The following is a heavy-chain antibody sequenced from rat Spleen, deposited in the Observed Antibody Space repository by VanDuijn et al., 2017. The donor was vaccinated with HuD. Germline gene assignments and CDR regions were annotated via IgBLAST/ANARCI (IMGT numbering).Heavy chain of an antibody. J-gene: IGHJ2*01. CDR1: GFTFNNYW. Sequence: EVQLVESGGGLVQPGRSLKLSCVASGFTFNNYWMTWIRQAPGKGLEWVASITNTGGSTYYPDSVKGRFTISRDKAKSTLCLQMNSLRSEDTATDYGTTSTEGTLDYWGQGVMVTVSS. V-gene: IGHV5-31*01. CDR3: TTSTEGTLDY. CDR2: ITNTGGST. D-gene: IGHD1-11*01.